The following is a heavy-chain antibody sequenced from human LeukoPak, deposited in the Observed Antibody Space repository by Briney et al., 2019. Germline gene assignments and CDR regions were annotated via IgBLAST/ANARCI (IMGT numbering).Heavy chain of an antibody. D-gene: IGHD3-22*01. J-gene: IGHJ5*02. CDR3: ARDELKVKSFDP. CDR1: GFTFSTYS. V-gene: IGHV3-21*01. Sequence: GGPLRLSCAASGFTFSTYSMNWVRQAPGKGLEWVSSISSSSSYIYYADSVKGRFTISRDNAKNSLYLQMNSLRAEDTAVYYCARDELKVKSFDPWGQGTLVTVSS. CDR2: ISSSSSYI.